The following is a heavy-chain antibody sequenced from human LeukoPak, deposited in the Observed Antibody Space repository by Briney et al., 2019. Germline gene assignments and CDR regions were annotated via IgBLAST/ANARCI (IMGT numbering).Heavy chain of an antibody. V-gene: IGHV1-2*02. CDR3: ARGPGAYCSSTSCYGPRFDY. J-gene: IGHJ4*02. CDR2: IGPHSTFT. CDR1: GFTFTDHY. D-gene: IGHD2-2*01. Sequence: ASVKVSCKSSGFTFTDHYIHWVRQGPGQGLEWMGYIGPHSTFTSSPQEFQGRVTMTRDASTSTVYMELSSLRSEDTAVYYCARGPGAYCSSTSCYGPRFDYWGQGTLVTVSS.